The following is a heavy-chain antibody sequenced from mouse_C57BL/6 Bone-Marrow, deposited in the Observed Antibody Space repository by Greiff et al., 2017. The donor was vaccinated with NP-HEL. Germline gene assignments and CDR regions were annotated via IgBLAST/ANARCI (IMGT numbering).Heavy chain of an antibody. CDR3: ARQKRTYYDYAEYYFDY. J-gene: IGHJ2*01. CDR1: GFTFSSYG. V-gene: IGHV5-6*01. D-gene: IGHD2-4*01. Sequence: EVKLMESGGDLVKPGGSLKLSCAASGFTFSSYGMSWVRQTPDKRLEWVATISSGGSYTYYPDSVKGRFTISRDNAKNTLYLQMSSLKSEDTAMDYCARQKRTYYDYAEYYFDYWGQGTTLTVSS. CDR2: ISSGGSYT.